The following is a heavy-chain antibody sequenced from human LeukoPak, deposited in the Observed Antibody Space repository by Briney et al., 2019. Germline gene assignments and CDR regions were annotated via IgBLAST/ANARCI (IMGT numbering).Heavy chain of an antibody. D-gene: IGHD3-10*01. CDR3: ATAGRIGTMVRGVIILGGSNWFDP. CDR2: FDPEDGET. J-gene: IGHJ5*02. Sequence: ASVKVSCKVSGYTLTELSMHWVRQAPGKGLEWMGGFDPEDGETIYAQKFQGRVTMTKDTSTDTAYMELSSLRSEDTAVYYCATAGRIGTMVRGVIILGGSNWFDPWGQGTLVTVSS. V-gene: IGHV1-24*01. CDR1: GYTLTELS.